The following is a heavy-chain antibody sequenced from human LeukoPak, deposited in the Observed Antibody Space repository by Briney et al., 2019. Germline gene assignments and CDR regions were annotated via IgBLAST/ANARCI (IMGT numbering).Heavy chain of an antibody. CDR1: GFTFSSYA. D-gene: IGHD3-22*01. Sequence: GRSLRLSCAASGFTFSSYAMHWVRQAPGEGLEWVAVISYDGSNKYYADSVKGRFTISRDNSKNTLYLQMNSLRAEDTAVYYCARNYYDSSGYYFDYWGQGTLVTVSS. J-gene: IGHJ4*02. V-gene: IGHV3-30-3*01. CDR3: ARNYYDSSGYYFDY. CDR2: ISYDGSNK.